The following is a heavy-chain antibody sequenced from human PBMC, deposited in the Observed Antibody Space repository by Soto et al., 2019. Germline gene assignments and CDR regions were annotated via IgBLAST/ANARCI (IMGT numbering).Heavy chain of an antibody. CDR2: IKQDGSEK. CDR1: GFTFSTYW. V-gene: IGHV3-7*01. Sequence: GGSLRLSCAASGFTFSTYWMNWARQAPGKGLEWVANIKQDGSEKYYVDSVKGRFAISRDNAKDSLFLQMNNLRAEDTAVYYCVRDWSTFWGMDVWGQGTTVTVSS. CDR3: VRDWSTFWGMDV. J-gene: IGHJ6*02.